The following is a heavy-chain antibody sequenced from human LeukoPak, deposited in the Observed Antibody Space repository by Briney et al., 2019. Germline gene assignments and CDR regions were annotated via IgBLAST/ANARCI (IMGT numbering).Heavy chain of an antibody. CDR1: GFIFRTYG. CDR2: IQYDGSNK. Sequence: GGSLRLSCAASGFIFRTYGMHWVRQAPGKGLEWVAYIQYDGSNKQYADSVKGRFSISRDNSKNILYLQMNSLRAEDTAVYYCAKVRFGVTARYYFDYWGQGTLVTVSS. CDR3: AKVRFGVTARYYFDY. D-gene: IGHD3-10*01. J-gene: IGHJ4*02. V-gene: IGHV3-30*02.